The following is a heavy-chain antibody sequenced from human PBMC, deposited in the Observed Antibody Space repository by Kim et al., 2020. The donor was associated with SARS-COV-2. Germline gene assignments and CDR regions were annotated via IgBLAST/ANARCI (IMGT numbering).Heavy chain of an antibody. J-gene: IGHJ6*01. Sequence: GGSLRLSCAASGFTFSSYGMHWVRQAPGKGLEWVALIWYDGSDKYYADSVKGRFTISRDNSKNTLYLQMNSLRAEDTAVYYCARGALQWLGDYYYYGMDV. CDR2: IWYDGSDK. V-gene: IGHV3-33*01. D-gene: IGHD6-19*01. CDR3: ARGALQWLGDYYYYGMDV. CDR1: GFTFSSYG.